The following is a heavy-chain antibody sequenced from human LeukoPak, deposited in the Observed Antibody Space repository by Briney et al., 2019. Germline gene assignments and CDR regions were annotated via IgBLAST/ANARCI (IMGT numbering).Heavy chain of an antibody. Sequence: SGPTLVNPTQTLTLTFTFSGFSLSTSGVGVGWIRQPPGKALEWLALIYWDDDKRYSPSLKSRLTITKDTSKNQVVLTMTNMDPVDTGTYYCTHRDARSGSYFHWFDPWGQGTLVTVSS. D-gene: IGHD1-26*01. V-gene: IGHV2-5*02. CDR3: THRDARSGSYFHWFDP. CDR1: GFSLSTSGVG. CDR2: IYWDDDK. J-gene: IGHJ5*02.